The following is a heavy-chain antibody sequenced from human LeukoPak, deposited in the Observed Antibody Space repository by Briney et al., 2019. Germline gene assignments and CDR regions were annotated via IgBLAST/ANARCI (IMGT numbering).Heavy chain of an antibody. CDR2: IKQDGSEK. CDR1: GFTFSSYW. CDR3: ATFPYCGGDCLDY. V-gene: IGHV3-7*01. Sequence: GGSLRLSCAASGFTFSSYWMSWVRQAPGKGLEWVANIKQDGSEKYYVDSVKGRFTISRDNAKNSLYLQMNSLRVEDTAVYYCATFPYCGGDCLDYWGQGTLVTVSS. J-gene: IGHJ4*02. D-gene: IGHD2-21*01.